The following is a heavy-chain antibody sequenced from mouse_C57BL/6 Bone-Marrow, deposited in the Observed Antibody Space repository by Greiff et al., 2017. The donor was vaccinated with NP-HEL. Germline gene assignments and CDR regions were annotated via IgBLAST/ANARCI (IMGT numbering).Heavy chain of an antibody. V-gene: IGHV5-16*01. CDR2: INYDGSST. CDR3: ARDYDGYPHWYFDV. D-gene: IGHD2-3*01. Sequence: EVMLVESEGGLVQPGRSMKLSCTASGFTFSDYYMAWVRQVPEKGLEWVANINYDGSSTYYLDSLKSRFIISRDNAKNILYLQMSSLKSEDTATYYCARDYDGYPHWYFDVWGTGTTVTVSS. CDR1: GFTFSDYY. J-gene: IGHJ1*03.